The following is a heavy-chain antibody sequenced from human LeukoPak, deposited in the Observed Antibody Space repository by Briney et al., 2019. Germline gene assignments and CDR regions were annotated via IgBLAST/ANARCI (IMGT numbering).Heavy chain of an antibody. CDR1: GFTFGTYA. CDR2: IRSKTFGGTT. D-gene: IGHD1-26*01. V-gene: IGHV3-49*03. CDR3: TRYSGRTDY. J-gene: IGHJ4*02. Sequence: GGSLRLSCTSSGFTFGTYAVSWFRQAPGKGLEWVAFIRSKTFGGTTEYAASVEGRFTISRDDSKSIAYLQMNSLKTEDTAVYYCTRYSGRTDYWGLGTLVTVSS.